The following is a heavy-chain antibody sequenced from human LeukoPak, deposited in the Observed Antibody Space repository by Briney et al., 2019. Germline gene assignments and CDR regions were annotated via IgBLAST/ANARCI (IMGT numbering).Heavy chain of an antibody. V-gene: IGHV4-39*01. J-gene: IGHJ4*02. CDR1: GGSISSSSYY. D-gene: IGHD1-7*01. CDR2: IYYSGST. Sequence: SETLSLTCTVSGGSISSSSYYWGWIRRPPGKGLEWIGSIYYSGSTYYNPSLKSRVTISVDTSKNQFPLKLSSVTAADTAVYYCTRRELGLPPNYWGQGTLVTVSS. CDR3: TRRELGLPPNY.